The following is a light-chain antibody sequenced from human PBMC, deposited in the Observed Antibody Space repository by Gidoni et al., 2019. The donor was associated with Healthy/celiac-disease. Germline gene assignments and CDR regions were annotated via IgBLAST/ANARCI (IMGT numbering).Light chain of an antibody. J-gene: IGLJ2*01. CDR1: SSNIGSNY. CDR2: RNN. V-gene: IGLV1-47*01. Sequence: QSVLTQPPSASGTPGQRVTISCSGSSSNIGSNYVYWYKQLPGTAPKLLIYRNNQRPSGVPDRFSGSKSGTSASLASSGLRSEDEADYYCAAWDDSLSGLVFGGGTKLXVX. CDR3: AAWDDSLSGLV.